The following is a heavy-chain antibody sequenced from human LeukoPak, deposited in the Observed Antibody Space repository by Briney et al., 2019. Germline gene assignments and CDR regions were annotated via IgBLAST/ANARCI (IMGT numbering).Heavy chain of an antibody. J-gene: IGHJ4*02. Sequence: PSETLSLTCTVSGGSISSYYWSWLRQPAGKGLECLGVIYTTGSTNYNPSLKSRVTVSRDTSKNQFSLKLSSVTAADTAVYYCARATTFYGSGMDYFDYWGQGTLVTVSS. V-gene: IGHV4-4*07. CDR2: IYTTGST. CDR3: ARATTFYGSGMDYFDY. CDR1: GGSISSYY. D-gene: IGHD3-10*01.